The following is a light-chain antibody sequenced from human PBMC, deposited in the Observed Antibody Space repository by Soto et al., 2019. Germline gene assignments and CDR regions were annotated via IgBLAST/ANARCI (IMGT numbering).Light chain of an antibody. V-gene: IGKV3-15*01. Sequence: EIVLTQSPATLSVSPGERATLSCRASQSVSSNLAWYQQKPGQAPRLLIYGASTRATGIPARFSGSGSVTEFTVTISSLQSEDFAVYYCQQYNNWHTFGQGTKLEIK. CDR3: QQYNNWHT. J-gene: IGKJ2*01. CDR1: QSVSSN. CDR2: GAS.